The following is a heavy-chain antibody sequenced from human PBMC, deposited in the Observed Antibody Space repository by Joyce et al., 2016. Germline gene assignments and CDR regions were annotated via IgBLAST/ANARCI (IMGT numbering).Heavy chain of an antibody. D-gene: IGHD4-17*01. CDR3: ARGIGDLGY. V-gene: IGHV1-18*04. Sequence: QVQLVQSGPEVKKPGASVKVSCKASGYTFSNYGFSWVRQAPGPGLQWMGWNSPHNGVTNYARNLQGRVTMTTDTSTSTAYMELRSLTSDDTAVYYCARGIGDLGYWGQGTLVTVSS. CDR2: NSPHNGVT. J-gene: IGHJ4*02. CDR1: GYTFSNYG.